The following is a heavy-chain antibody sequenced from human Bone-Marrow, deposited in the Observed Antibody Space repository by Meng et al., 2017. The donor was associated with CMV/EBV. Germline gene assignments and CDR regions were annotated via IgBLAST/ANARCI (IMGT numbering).Heavy chain of an antibody. CDR2: INHSGST. D-gene: IGHD3-22*01. J-gene: IGHJ5*02. V-gene: IGHV4-34*01. Sequence: SETLSLTCAVYGGSFSGYYWSWIRQPPGKGLEWIGEINHSGSTNYNPSLKSRDTISVDTSKNQFSLKLSSVTAADTAVYYCALRKWLPRRKYNWFDPWGQGTLVTVSS. CDR1: GGSFSGYY. CDR3: ALRKWLPRRKYNWFDP.